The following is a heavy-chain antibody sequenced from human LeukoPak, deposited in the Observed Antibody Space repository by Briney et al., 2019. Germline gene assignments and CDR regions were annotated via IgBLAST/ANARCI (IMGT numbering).Heavy chain of an antibody. J-gene: IGHJ4*02. V-gene: IGHV3-9*01. D-gene: IGHD6-13*01. CDR1: RFTFDDYV. CDR3: AKDYGYSSRWYDY. CDR2: ISWNSASV. Sequence: PGRSLRLSCEASRFTFDDYVMHLVRQAPGKGLEWVSTISWNSASVGYVDSVKGRFTISRDNAKKTLYLQMNSLRPEDTALYYCAKDYGYSSRWYDYWGQGTLVTVSS.